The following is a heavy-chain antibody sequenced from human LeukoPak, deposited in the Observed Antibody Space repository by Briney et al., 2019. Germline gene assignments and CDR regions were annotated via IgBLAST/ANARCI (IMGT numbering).Heavy chain of an antibody. J-gene: IGHJ6*02. CDR3: ARGGIAAAGTRAYYYYYGMDV. CDR2: ISAYNGNT. Sequence: ASVKVSCKASGYTFTSYGISWVRQAPGQGLEWMGWISAYNGNTNYAQKLQVRVTMTTDTSTSTAYMELRSLRSDDTAVYYCARGGIAAAGTRAYYYYYGMDVWGQGTTVTVSS. D-gene: IGHD6-13*01. CDR1: GYTFTSYG. V-gene: IGHV1-18*01.